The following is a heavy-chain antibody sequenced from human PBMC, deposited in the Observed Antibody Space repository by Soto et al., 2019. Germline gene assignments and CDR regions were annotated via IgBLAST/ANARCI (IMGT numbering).Heavy chain of an antibody. CDR1: GFSLSTSGVG. V-gene: IGHV2-5*02. CDR3: AHRRRYSSSWDSFDY. CDR2: IYWDDDK. J-gene: IGHJ4*02. Sequence: QITLKESGPPLVKPTQTLTLTCTFSGFSLSTSGVGVGWIRQPPGKALEWLALIYWDDDKRYSPSLKSRLTITKDTSTNQVVLTLTNLDPVDTATYYCAHRRRYSSSWDSFDYWGQGTLVTVSS. D-gene: IGHD6-13*01.